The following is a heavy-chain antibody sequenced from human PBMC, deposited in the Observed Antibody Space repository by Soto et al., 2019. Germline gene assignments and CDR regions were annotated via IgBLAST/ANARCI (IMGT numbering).Heavy chain of an antibody. J-gene: IGHJ6*02. CDR1: GYTFTSYG. Sequence: VASVKVSCKASGYTFTSYGISWVRQAPGQGLEWMGWISAYNGNTNYAQKLQGRVTMTTDTSTSTAYMELRSLRSDDTAVYYCARDREIVLMVYANYYGMDVWGQGTTVTVSS. CDR2: ISAYNGNT. CDR3: ARDREIVLMVYANYYGMDV. V-gene: IGHV1-18*01. D-gene: IGHD2-8*01.